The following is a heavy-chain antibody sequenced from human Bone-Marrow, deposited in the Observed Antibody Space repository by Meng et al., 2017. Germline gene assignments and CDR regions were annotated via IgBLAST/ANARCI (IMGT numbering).Heavy chain of an antibody. Sequence: QGELVQSGAEVKKPGAQVKVSCKPSGYNFPDYNIPWVRRAPGQGLEWMGRINPKSGDTHYAQKFQARVTMTGDTSISTAYMELSGLRSDDTAMYYCARDEDISAAGKLFGDYWGQGTLVTVSS. CDR1: GYNFPDYN. CDR3: ARDEDISAAGKLFGDY. V-gene: IGHV1-2*06. CDR2: INPKSGDT. D-gene: IGHD6-25*01. J-gene: IGHJ4*02.